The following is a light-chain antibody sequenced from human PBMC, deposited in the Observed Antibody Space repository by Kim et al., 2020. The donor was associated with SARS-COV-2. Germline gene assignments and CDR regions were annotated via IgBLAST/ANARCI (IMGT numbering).Light chain of an antibody. V-gene: IGKV1-5*03. CDR3: QHYNDYSGT. CDR1: HSISSW. J-gene: IGKJ1*01. CDR2: KAS. Sequence: ASVGARVTTPCRASHSISSWLACYQQKPGQVPNLLIYKASPLETGVPSRFSGSGSGTEFSLTISSLQPDDFATYYCQHYNDYSGTFGQGTKVDIK.